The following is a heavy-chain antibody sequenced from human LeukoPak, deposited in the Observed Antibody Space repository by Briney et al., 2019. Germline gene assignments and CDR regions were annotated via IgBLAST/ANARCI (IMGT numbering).Heavy chain of an antibody. J-gene: IGHJ4*02. CDR1: GYTFSSYA. CDR2: ISGSGGST. V-gene: IGHV3-23*01. D-gene: IGHD6-19*01. Sequence: PGGSLRLSCAASGYTFSSYAMSWVRQAPGKGLEWFSAISGSGGSTYYADSVKGRFTISRDKSKNTLYLQMNSLRAEDTAVYYCATSVAALPGYYFDYWGQGTLFTVSS. CDR3: ATSVAALPGYYFDY.